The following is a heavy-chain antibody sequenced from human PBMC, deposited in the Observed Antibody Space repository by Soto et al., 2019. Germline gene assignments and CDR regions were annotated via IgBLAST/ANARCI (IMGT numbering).Heavy chain of an antibody. CDR1: GFTFTSSA. CDR3: AADTVWELHRGAKIICY. D-gene: IGHD1-26*01. J-gene: IGHJ4*02. CDR2: IVVGSGNT. Sequence: GASVKVSCKASGFTFTSSAVQWVRQARGQRLEWIGWIVVGSGNTNYAQKFQERVTITRDMSTSTAYMELSSLRSEDTAVYYCAADTVWELHRGAKIICYWGEGNQVAVAS. V-gene: IGHV1-58*01.